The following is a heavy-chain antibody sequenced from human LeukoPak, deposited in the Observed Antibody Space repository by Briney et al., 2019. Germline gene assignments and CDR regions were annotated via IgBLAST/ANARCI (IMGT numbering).Heavy chain of an antibody. CDR2: IYYSGNT. D-gene: IGHD4-11*01. J-gene: IGHJ4*02. Sequence: SETLSLTCTVSGGSIRSSSYYWGWIRQSPGKGLEWIGSIYYSGNTYYNPSLKSRVTISVDTSKNQFSLKLSSVTAADTAVYYCARWANDYSNGFDYWGQGTLVTVSS. CDR1: GGSIRSSSYY. V-gene: IGHV4-39*07. CDR3: ARWANDYSNGFDY.